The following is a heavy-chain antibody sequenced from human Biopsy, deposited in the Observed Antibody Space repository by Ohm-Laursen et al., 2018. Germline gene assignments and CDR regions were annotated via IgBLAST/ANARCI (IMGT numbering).Heavy chain of an antibody. CDR2: NIPILGAG. D-gene: IGHD3-9*01. Sequence: ASVKVSCKAPVGIFSNYGVNWVRQAPGQGLEWLGGNIPILGAGNYAQKFQDRVTVAADTSTSTATMELRSLRSDDTAVYYCATKLTGYFHHWGQGTLVIVSS. CDR1: VGIFSNYG. CDR3: ATKLTGYFHH. V-gene: IGHV1-69*06. J-gene: IGHJ1*01.